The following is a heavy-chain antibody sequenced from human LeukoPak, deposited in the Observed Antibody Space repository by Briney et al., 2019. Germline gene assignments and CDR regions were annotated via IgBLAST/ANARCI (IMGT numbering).Heavy chain of an antibody. Sequence: GGSLRLSCAASGFAFSSYAMSWVRQAPGKGLEWVSAISGSGGSTYYADSVKGRFTISRDNSKNTLYLQMNSLRAEDTAVYYCAKKGYSGYDPFDYWGQGTLVTVSS. D-gene: IGHD5-12*01. J-gene: IGHJ4*02. CDR3: AKKGYSGYDPFDY. CDR2: ISGSGGST. CDR1: GFAFSSYA. V-gene: IGHV3-23*01.